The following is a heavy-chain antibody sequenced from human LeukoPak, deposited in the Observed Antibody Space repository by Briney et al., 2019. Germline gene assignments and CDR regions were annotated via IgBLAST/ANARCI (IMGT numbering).Heavy chain of an antibody. Sequence: GGSLRLSCAASGFTFSSYSMNWVRQAPGKGLEWVSSISSSSSYIYYADSVKGRFTISRDNAKNSLYLQMNSLRAEDTAVYYCAKDGVVRGLGPYYFDSWGQGSLVTVSS. CDR3: AKDGVVRGLGPYYFDS. CDR1: GFTFSSYS. D-gene: IGHD3-10*01. CDR2: ISSSSSYI. J-gene: IGHJ4*02. V-gene: IGHV3-21*01.